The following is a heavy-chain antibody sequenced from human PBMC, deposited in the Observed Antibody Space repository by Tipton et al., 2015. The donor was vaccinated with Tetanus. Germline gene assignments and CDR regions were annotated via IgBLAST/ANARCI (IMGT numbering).Heavy chain of an antibody. Sequence: LRLSCAVYGGSFSGSYWSWVRQPPGKGLEWIGEVHPRGSTNYNPSLKSRVSMSVDTAKNRFSLTLTSVTAADMAVCYCARSISAGSVWPYEHWGQGTLVTVSS. D-gene: IGHD6-13*01. V-gene: IGHV4-34*01. J-gene: IGHJ4*02. CDR1: GGSFSGSY. CDR2: VHPRGST. CDR3: ARSISAGSVWPYEH.